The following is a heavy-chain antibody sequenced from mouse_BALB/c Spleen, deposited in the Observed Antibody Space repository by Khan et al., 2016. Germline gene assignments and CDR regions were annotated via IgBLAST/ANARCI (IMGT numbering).Heavy chain of an antibody. CDR3: ARIKKIVATYFEY. D-gene: IGHD1-1*01. CDR1: GYTFTSYW. V-gene: IGHV1S81*02. Sequence: QVQLKQSGAELVKAGATVKMSCKASGYTFTSYWMHWAKQRLGHGLAWFAETNPTNGRPPYNAKYKSKATLTVVKSSSTAYTLISGPTFEDSAVYSCARIKKIVATYFEYGGQGTTLTVSA. J-gene: IGHJ2*01. CDR2: TNPTNGRP.